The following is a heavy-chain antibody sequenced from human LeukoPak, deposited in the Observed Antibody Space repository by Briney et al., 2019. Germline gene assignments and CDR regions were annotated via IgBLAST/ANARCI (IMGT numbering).Heavy chain of an antibody. CDR1: GGTFSSYA. Sequence: ASVKVSCKASGGTFSSYAISWVRQAPGQGLEWMGGIIPIFGTANYAQKFQGRVTITTDESTSTAYMELCSLRSEDTAVYYCASRASGYYYDWFDPWGQGTLVTVSS. CDR3: ASRASGYYYDWFDP. CDR2: IIPIFGTA. D-gene: IGHD3-22*01. J-gene: IGHJ5*02. V-gene: IGHV1-69*05.